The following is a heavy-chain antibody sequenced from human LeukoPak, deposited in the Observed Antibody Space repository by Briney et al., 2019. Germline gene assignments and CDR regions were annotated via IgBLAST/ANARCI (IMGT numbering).Heavy chain of an antibody. CDR1: GGSFSGYY. Sequence: SETLSLTCAVYGGSFSGYYWSWIRQPPGKGLERIGEINHSGSTNYNPSLKSRVTISVDTSKNQFSLKLSSVTAADTAVYYCARVRYYGSGSSPYFDYWGQGTLVTVSS. V-gene: IGHV4-34*01. D-gene: IGHD3-10*01. CDR2: INHSGST. CDR3: ARVRYYGSGSSPYFDY. J-gene: IGHJ4*02.